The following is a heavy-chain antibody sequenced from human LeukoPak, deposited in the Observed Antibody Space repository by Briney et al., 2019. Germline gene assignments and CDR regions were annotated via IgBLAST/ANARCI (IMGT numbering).Heavy chain of an antibody. V-gene: IGHV3-23*01. J-gene: IGHJ6*02. CDR2: ISGSGGST. CDR1: GFTFSSYA. Sequence: GGSLRLSCAASGFTFSSYAMSWVRQAPGKGLEWVSAISGSGGSTYYADSVKGRFTISRDNSKNTLYLQMNSLRAEDTAVYYCAKAVYGSGSYYYCYGMDVWGQGTLVTVSS. CDR3: AKAVYGSGSYYYCYGMDV. D-gene: IGHD3-10*01.